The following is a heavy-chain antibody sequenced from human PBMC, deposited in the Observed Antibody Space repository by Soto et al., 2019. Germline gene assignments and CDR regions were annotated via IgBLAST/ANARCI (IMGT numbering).Heavy chain of an antibody. V-gene: IGHV3-74*01. CDR3: AGSPGLSRISGTTLGA. Sequence: GSLRLSCAASVFTFSSHCMHWVRQAPGKGLVWVSRINGDGSSTSYADSVKGRFTISRDNARNMLYLQVNSLRADDTAVYYCAGSPGLSRISGTTLGAWGQGTLVTVSS. D-gene: IGHD1-7*01. J-gene: IGHJ5*01. CDR1: VFTFSSHC. CDR2: INGDGSST.